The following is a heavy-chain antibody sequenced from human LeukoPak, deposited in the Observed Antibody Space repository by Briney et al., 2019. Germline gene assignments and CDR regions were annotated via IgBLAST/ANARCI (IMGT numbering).Heavy chain of an antibody. V-gene: IGHV3-23*01. D-gene: IGHD3-10*01. CDR1: GFTFSSYA. CDR2: IRGSGGST. CDR3: AKSAGSGTYLLDD. J-gene: IGHJ4*02. Sequence: GGSLRLSCAASGFTFSSYAMSWVRQAPGKGPEWVSGIRGSGGSTYYADSVKGRFTISRDNSKNTLYLQMNSLGAEDTAVYYCAKSAGSGTYLLDDWGQGTLVTASS.